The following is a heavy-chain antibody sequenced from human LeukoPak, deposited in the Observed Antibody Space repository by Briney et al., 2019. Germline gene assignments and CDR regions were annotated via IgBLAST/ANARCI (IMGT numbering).Heavy chain of an antibody. CDR3: ARSTIFAVPAPFGY. CDR2: IYHSGST. Sequence: SETLSLTCTVSGGSISSGGYYWSWIRQPPGKGLEWIGYIYHSGSTYYNPSLKSRVTISVDRSKNQFSLKLSSVTAADTAVYYCARSTIFAVPAPFGYWGQGILVTVSS. V-gene: IGHV4-30-2*01. CDR1: GGSISSGGYY. D-gene: IGHD3-3*01. J-gene: IGHJ4*02.